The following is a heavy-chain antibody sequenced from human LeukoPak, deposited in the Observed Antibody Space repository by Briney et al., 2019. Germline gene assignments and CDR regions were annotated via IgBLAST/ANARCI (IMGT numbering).Heavy chain of an antibody. D-gene: IGHD3-22*01. CDR3: ARDGAPSDYYDSSGYYSP. V-gene: IGHV3-21*01. CDR2: ISSSSSYI. J-gene: IGHJ5*02. CDR1: GFTFSSYS. Sequence: PGGSLRLSCAASGFTFSSYSMNWVRQAPGKGLEWVSSISSSSSYIYYADSVKGRFTISRDNAKNSLYLQMNSLRAEDTAVYYCARDGAPSDYYDSSGYYSPWGQGILVTVSS.